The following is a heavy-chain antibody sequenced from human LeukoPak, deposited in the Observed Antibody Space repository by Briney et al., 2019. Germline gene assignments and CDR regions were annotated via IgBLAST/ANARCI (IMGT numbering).Heavy chain of an antibody. J-gene: IGHJ4*02. CDR2: IYTSGST. Sequence: SETLSLTCTVSGGSISSGSYYWSWIRQPAGKGLEWIGRIYTSGSTNYNPSLKSRVTISVDTSKNQSSLKLSSVTAADTAVYYCAREKPYYDFWSGYPDYWGQGTLVAVSS. CDR1: GGSISSGSYY. V-gene: IGHV4-61*02. CDR3: AREKPYYDFWSGYPDY. D-gene: IGHD3-3*01.